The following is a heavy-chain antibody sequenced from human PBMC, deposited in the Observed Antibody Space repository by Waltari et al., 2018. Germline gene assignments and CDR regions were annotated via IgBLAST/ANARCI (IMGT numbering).Heavy chain of an antibody. Sequence: EVQLVESGGGLVKPGGSLRLSCSVSGFIFTNARMSLVRKVQGKGLEWVGQIKSRVDGQTIDYAAPVKGRFTISRDDSKDALYLEMNNLKIDDTAVYFCSAYDVYDYDLGSSLHFWGQGTTVIVSS. D-gene: IGHD3-10*01. CDR1: GFIFTNAR. V-gene: IGHV3-15*01. CDR2: IKSRVDGQTI. CDR3: SAYDVYDYDLGSSLHF. J-gene: IGHJ3*01.